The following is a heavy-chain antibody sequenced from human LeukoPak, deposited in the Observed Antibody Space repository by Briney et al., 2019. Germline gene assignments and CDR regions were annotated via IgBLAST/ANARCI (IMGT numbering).Heavy chain of an antibody. CDR3: SRDLGVTRQNYFDY. J-gene: IGHJ4*02. V-gene: IGHV3-49*04. CDR2: VRNRAYGGTT. Sequence: GGSLRLSCTASGFTFCDYAMSWVRQAPGKGLEWVGFVRNRAYGGTTEYAASVKGRFTISRDDSKSIAYLQMNSLKTEDTAVYYCSRDLGVTRQNYFDYWGQGTLVTVSS. CDR1: GFTFCDYA. D-gene: IGHD4-17*01.